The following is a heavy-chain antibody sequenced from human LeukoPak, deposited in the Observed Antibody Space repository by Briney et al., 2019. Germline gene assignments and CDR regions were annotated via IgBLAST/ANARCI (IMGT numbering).Heavy chain of an antibody. V-gene: IGHV3-64D*09. Sequence: GGSLRLSCSASGFPYSSYAMHGVRQAPGKGLEYVSAISDSGGSTYYADSVKGRFTISRDNSKNTLYLQMSSLRAEDTAVYFCVRGYSFGPYGMDVWGQGTTVTVFS. CDR2: ISDSGGST. CDR1: GFPYSSYA. J-gene: IGHJ6*02. D-gene: IGHD2-15*01. CDR3: VRGYSFGPYGMDV.